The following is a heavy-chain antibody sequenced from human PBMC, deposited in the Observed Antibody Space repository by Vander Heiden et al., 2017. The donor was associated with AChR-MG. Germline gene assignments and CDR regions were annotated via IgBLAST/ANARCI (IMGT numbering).Heavy chain of an antibody. CDR2: IKSKTDGGTT. CDR3: TTTYYYDSSGWQL. D-gene: IGHD3-22*01. V-gene: IGHV3-15*01. J-gene: IGHJ4*02. Sequence: EVQLVESGGGLVKPGGSLRLSCAASGFTVSNAWMGWVRQAPGKGLEWVGRIKSKTDGGTTDYAAPVKGRFTISRDDSKNTLYLQMNSLKTEDTAVYYCTTTYYYDSSGWQLWGQGTLVTVSS. CDR1: GFTVSNAW.